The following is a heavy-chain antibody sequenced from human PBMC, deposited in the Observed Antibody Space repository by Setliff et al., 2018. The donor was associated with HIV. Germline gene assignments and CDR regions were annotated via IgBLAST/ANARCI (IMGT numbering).Heavy chain of an antibody. CDR2: ISSDSRYI. J-gene: IGHJ4*02. CDR1: GFNFKNYN. CDR3: ARDPASTAYYASFDY. D-gene: IGHD3-16*01. V-gene: IGHV3-21*01. Sequence: SLKISCVGSGFNFKNYNMNWVRQAPGKGLEWISSISSDSRYIYYADSVKGRFTISRDNAKDSVYLQISALRGEDTAVYYCARDPASTAYYASFDYWGQGTPVTVSS.